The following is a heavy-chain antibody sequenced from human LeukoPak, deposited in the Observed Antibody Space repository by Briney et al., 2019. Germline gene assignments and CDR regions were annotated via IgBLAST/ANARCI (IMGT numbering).Heavy chain of an antibody. CDR2: IYDTGST. CDR3: ARAVRVAGKYYFDY. D-gene: IGHD6-19*01. J-gene: IGHJ4*02. Sequence: GSLRLSCAASGFTFSGYSMNWVRQAPGKGLEWIGYIYDTGSTTYNPSLKSRVSISVDTSKNQFSLRLSSVTAADTAMYYCARAVRVAGKYYFDYWGQGTLVTVSS. CDR1: GFTFSGYS. V-gene: IGHV4-59*01.